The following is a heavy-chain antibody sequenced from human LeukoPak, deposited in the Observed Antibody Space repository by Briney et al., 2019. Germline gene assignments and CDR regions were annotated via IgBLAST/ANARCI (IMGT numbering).Heavy chain of an antibody. CDR1: GFTFSSYG. CDR2: ISYDGSNK. V-gene: IGHV3-30*03. Sequence: GGSLRLSCAASGFTFSSYGMHWVRQAPGKGLEWVAVISYDGSNKYYADSVKGRFTISRDNSKNTLYLQMNSLRAEDTAVYFCARHYSDSSGYYFYFDSWGQGTLVTVSS. CDR3: ARHYSDSSGYYFYFDS. J-gene: IGHJ4*02. D-gene: IGHD3-22*01.